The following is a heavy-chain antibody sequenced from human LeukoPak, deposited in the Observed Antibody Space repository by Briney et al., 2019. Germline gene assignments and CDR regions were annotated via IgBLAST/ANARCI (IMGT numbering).Heavy chain of an antibody. CDR1: GGSFSCYY. Sequence: ETLSLTCAVYGGSFSCYYWSWIRQPPGKGLEWIGEINHSGSTNYNPPLKSRVTISVDTSKNQFSLKLSSVTAADTAVYYCARGSVRGAAAGPDLDYWGQGTLVTVSS. CDR2: INHSGST. D-gene: IGHD6-13*01. J-gene: IGHJ4*02. V-gene: IGHV4-34*01. CDR3: ARGSVRGAAAGPDLDY.